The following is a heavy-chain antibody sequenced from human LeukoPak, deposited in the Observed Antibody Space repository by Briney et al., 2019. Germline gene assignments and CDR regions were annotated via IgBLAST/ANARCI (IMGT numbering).Heavy chain of an antibody. CDR3: ARDLYWDFD. CDR1: GFSFTDAW. CDR2: IRSKTAGGTT. J-gene: IGHJ4*02. V-gene: IGHV3-15*01. Sequence: GGSLRLSCAASGFSFTDAWMTWVRQAPGKGLERVGRIRSKTAGGTTDLAAPVKGRFSISRDDSKNTLYLQMNSLKTEDTAVYYCARDLYWDFDWGQGTLVTVSS. D-gene: IGHD3-3*02.